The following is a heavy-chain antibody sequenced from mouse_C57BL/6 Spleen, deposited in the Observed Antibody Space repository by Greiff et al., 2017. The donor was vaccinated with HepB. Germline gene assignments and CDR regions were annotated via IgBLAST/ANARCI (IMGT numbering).Heavy chain of an antibody. CDR3: AKGSSSYWYFDV. D-gene: IGHD1-1*01. CDR2: INPNNGGT. V-gene: IGHV1-18*01. Sequence: VQLQQSGPELVKPGASVKIPCKASGYTFTDYNMDWVKQSHGKSLEWIGDINPNNGGTIYNQKFKGKATLTVDKSSSTAYMELRSLTSEDTAVYYCAKGSSSYWYFDVWGTGTTVTVSS. CDR1: GYTFTDYN. J-gene: IGHJ1*03.